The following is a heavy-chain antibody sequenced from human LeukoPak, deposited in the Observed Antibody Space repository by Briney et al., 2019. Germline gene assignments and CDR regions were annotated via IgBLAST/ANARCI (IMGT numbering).Heavy chain of an antibody. J-gene: IGHJ3*02. Sequence: PGGSLRLSCAASGFTFSSYWMSWVRQAPGKGLEWVANIKQDGSEKYYVDSVKGRFTISRDNAKNSLYLQMNSLRAEDTAVYYCARDPGLGLAVAGLSAFDIWGQGTMVTVSS. D-gene: IGHD6-19*01. V-gene: IGHV3-7*01. CDR2: IKQDGSEK. CDR3: ARDPGLGLAVAGLSAFDI. CDR1: GFTFSSYW.